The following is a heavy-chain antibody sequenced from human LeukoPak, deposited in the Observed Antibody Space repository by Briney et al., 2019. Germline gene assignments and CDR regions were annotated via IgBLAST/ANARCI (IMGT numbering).Heavy chain of an antibody. CDR1: GYSFSNCW. Sequence: GESLKIFCKGSGYSFSNCWIGWVRQMPGKGLEWMGIIYPGDSDTKYSPSFQGQVTISADKSISTTYLQWSSLKASDTAMYYCARHTAAVLDAFDIWGQGTMVTVSS. CDR3: ARHTAAVLDAFDI. V-gene: IGHV5-51*01. J-gene: IGHJ3*02. CDR2: IYPGDSDT. D-gene: IGHD6-13*01.